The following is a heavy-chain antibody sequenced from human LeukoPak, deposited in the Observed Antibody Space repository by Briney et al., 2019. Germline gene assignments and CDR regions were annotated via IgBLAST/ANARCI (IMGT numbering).Heavy chain of an antibody. D-gene: IGHD3-3*01. CDR2: ISSNGGST. Sequence: PGGSLRLSCAASGFTFSSYAMHWVRQAPGKGLEYVSAISSNGGSTYYANSVKGRFTISRDNSKNTLYLQMGSLRAEDMAVYYCARGDYDFWSGSMDVWGKGTTVTVSS. V-gene: IGHV3-64*01. CDR3: ARGDYDFWSGSMDV. CDR1: GFTFSSYA. J-gene: IGHJ6*03.